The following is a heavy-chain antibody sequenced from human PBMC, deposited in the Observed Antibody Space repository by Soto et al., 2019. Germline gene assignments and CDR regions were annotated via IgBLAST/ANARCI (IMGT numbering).Heavy chain of an antibody. J-gene: IGHJ5*02. Sequence: SETLSLTCTVSGGSISSGGYYWSWIRQHPGKGLEWIGYIYYSGSTYYNPSLKSRVTISVDTSKNQFSLKLSSVTAAYTAVYYCARLWIQLAGLDPWGQGTLVTVSA. CDR1: GGSISSGGYY. V-gene: IGHV4-31*03. CDR3: ARLWIQLAGLDP. D-gene: IGHD5-18*01. CDR2: IYYSGST.